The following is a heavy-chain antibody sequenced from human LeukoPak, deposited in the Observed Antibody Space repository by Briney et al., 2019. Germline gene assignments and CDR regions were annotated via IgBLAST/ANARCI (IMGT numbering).Heavy chain of an antibody. Sequence: ASVKVSCKAAGHTFTSYYMHWVRQAPGQGLEWMGIINPSGGSTSYAQKFQGRVTMTRDTSTSTVYMELSSLRSEDTAVYYCARDGYNYAFDIWGQGTMVTVSS. J-gene: IGHJ3*02. CDR3: ARDGYNYAFDI. D-gene: IGHD5-24*01. CDR1: GHTFTSYY. CDR2: INPSGGST. V-gene: IGHV1-46*01.